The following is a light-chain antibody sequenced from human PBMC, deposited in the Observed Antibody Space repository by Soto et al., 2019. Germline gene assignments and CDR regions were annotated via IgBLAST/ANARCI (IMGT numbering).Light chain of an antibody. Sequence: QSVLTQPRSVSGSPGQSVTISCTGTSSDVGGYNYVSWYQQHPGKAPKLMIYDVSKRPSGVPDRFSGSKSGNTASLTISGLPAEDEADYYCCSYAGSYTFYVFGTGTKLTVL. CDR2: DVS. J-gene: IGLJ1*01. V-gene: IGLV2-11*01. CDR3: CSYAGSYTFYV. CDR1: SSDVGGYNY.